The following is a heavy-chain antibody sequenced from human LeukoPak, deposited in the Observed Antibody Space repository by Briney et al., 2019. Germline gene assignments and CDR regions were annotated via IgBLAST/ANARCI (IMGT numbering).Heavy chain of an antibody. V-gene: IGHV3-7*01. J-gene: IGHJ4*02. Sequence: GGSLRLSCAASGFTFSSYWMSWVRQAPGKGLEWVANIKQDGSEKYYVDSVKGRFTISRDNAKNSLYLQMNSLRAEDTAVYYCARDGIAAAGTPPRPFDYWGQGTLVTVPS. CDR1: GFTFSSYW. D-gene: IGHD6-13*01. CDR2: IKQDGSEK. CDR3: ARDGIAAAGTPPRPFDY.